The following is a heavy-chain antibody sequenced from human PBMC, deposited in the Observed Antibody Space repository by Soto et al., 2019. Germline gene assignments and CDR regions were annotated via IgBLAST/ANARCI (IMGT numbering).Heavy chain of an antibody. CDR3: AHRFVATSLFDS. CDR1: GFSLRTYGEG. Sequence: QITLKESGPTLVKPTQPLTLTCTFSGFSLRTYGEGVGWIRQPPGKSLEWLSLIYWDDDKRYNPSLPNRLTITKDTSSNQVVLTMTNMDPVDTATYFCAHRFVATSLFDSWGQGILVTVSS. J-gene: IGHJ4*02. CDR2: IYWDDDK. D-gene: IGHD5-12*01. V-gene: IGHV2-5*02.